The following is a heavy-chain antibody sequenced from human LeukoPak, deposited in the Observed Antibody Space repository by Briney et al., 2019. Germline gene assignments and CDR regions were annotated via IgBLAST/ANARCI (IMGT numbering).Heavy chain of an antibody. CDR1: VFSFTNYW. Sequence: GESLKISCKASVFSFTNYWIAWVRQTPGQGLEWMGSIYPGDSDTRYNPSFQGQVTISADKSISTAYLQWSSLKASDTAMYYCARALGYCSGGTCSLGYWGQGTLVTVSS. D-gene: IGHD2-15*01. J-gene: IGHJ4*02. V-gene: IGHV5-51*01. CDR3: ARALGYCSGGTCSLGY. CDR2: IYPGDSDT.